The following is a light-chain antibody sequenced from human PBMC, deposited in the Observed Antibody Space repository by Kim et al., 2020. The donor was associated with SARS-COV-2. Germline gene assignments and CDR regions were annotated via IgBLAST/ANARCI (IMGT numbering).Light chain of an antibody. Sequence: VYPGQTARTTCAGDKLGEKFACWYQQKPGQSPVLVIYQDSKRPSGSHVRFSGSNSGNTATLTISGTQAMDEADYYCQAWDSSTVVFGGGTQLTVL. CDR2: QDS. V-gene: IGLV3-1*01. CDR3: QAWDSSTVV. CDR1: KLGEKF. J-gene: IGLJ2*01.